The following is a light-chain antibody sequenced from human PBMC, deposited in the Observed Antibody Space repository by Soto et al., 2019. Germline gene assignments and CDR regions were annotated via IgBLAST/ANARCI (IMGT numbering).Light chain of an antibody. Sequence: EILMTQSPATLSVSPGERATLSCRASQSVNGNLAWYQRKPGQAPRLLMYATSVRATGIPARFSGSGSGTEYTLTISSLQSEDFAVFYCQQYNNWYTFGQGTKVDIK. J-gene: IGKJ2*01. CDR3: QQYNNWYT. CDR2: ATS. V-gene: IGKV3-15*01. CDR1: QSVNGN.